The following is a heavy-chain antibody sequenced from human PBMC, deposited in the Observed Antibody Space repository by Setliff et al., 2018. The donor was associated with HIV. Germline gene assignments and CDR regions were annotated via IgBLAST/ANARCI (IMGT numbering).Heavy chain of an antibody. J-gene: IGHJ6*04. V-gene: IGHV1-8*01. CDR2: MNPNTGVS. CDR3: ARGKGVGGVVITGGLDV. Sequence: ASVKVSCKASGHTFTNVDIHWLRRATGQGLEWVGWMNPNTGVSGYALKFQARVTMTRDTSISTAYMELSSLTSEDAAVYSCARGKGVGGVVITGGLDVWGKGTTVTVSS. D-gene: IGHD3-10*01. CDR1: GHTFTNVD.